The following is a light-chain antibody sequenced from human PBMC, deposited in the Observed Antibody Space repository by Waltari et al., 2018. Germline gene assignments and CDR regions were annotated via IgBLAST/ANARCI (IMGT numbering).Light chain of an antibody. V-gene: IGKV1-9*01. CDR2: AAS. CDR1: QGISSY. J-gene: IGKJ1*01. CDR3: QQHNSYPWT. Sequence: IQLTQSPSSLSASVGDRVTITCRASQGISSYLAWYQQKPGKAPKLLIYAASPLQSGVPARFSGSGSGTDFTLTSSSLQPEELATYYWQQHNSYPWTFGQGTKVEIK.